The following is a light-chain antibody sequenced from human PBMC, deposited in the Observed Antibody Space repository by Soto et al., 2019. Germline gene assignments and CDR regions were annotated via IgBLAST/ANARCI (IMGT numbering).Light chain of an antibody. V-gene: IGKV1-5*03. J-gene: IGKJ1*01. CDR2: EGS. CDR1: QSVSNW. CDR3: QQHDTYSRT. Sequence: DIQMTQSPSALSASVGDRVTITCRASQSVSNWLAWYRQKPGEAPKLLIYEGSTLERGVPSRFSGSLSGTEVTLTIRNLQPDDFATFYCQQHDTYSRTCGQGTKVEVK.